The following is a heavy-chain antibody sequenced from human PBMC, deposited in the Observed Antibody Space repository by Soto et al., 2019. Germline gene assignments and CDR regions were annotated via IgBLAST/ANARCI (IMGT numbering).Heavy chain of an antibody. CDR2: ITAYNGNT. D-gene: IGHD2-21*02. CDR3: ARDSVVVTAAPHFAFDI. Sequence: QVHLVQSGAEMKKPGASLKVSCKASGYSFDTFGINWLRQAPGQGLEWMGWITAYNGNTNYAQKGQGRVTITTDTSTSSAYMELRSLRSDDTAVYYCARDSVVVTAAPHFAFDIWGQGTVVTVSS. J-gene: IGHJ3*02. CDR1: GYSFDTFG. V-gene: IGHV1-18*04.